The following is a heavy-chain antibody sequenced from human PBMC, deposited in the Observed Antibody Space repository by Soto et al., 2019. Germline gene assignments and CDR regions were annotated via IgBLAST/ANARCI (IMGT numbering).Heavy chain of an antibody. CDR1: GYTCTGFC. J-gene: IGHJ4*02. V-gene: IGHV1-18*04. D-gene: IGHD1-1*01. Sequence: ASVKVSCKASGYTCTGFCISWVRQDPGQGLEWMGWISVYNDKTIYAQKFQGRVTITTDTFTNTAYMEVRNLRSDDTAVYYCARDQRPPKSYFDFWGQGTLVTVSS. CDR3: ARDQRPPKSYFDF. CDR2: ISVYNDKT.